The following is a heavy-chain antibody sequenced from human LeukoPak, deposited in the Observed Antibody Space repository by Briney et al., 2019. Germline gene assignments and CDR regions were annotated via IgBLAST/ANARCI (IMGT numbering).Heavy chain of an antibody. Sequence: PGRSLRLSCAASGFTFSSYGMHWVRQAPGRGLEWVAVIWYDGSNKYYADSVRGRFTISRDNSKNTLYLQMNSLRAEDTAVYYCARDYRGRLDYWGQGTLVTVSS. J-gene: IGHJ4*02. CDR2: IWYDGSNK. D-gene: IGHD3-10*01. V-gene: IGHV3-33*01. CDR3: ARDYRGRLDY. CDR1: GFTFSSYG.